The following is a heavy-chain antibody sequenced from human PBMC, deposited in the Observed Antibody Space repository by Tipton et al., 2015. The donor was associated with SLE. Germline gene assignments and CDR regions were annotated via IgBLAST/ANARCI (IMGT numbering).Heavy chain of an antibody. CDR2: IYPGDSDT. Sequence: QLVQSGAEVKKPGESLRISCKGSGYSFTSYWIGWVRQMPGKGLEWMGIIYPGDSDTRYSPSFQGHVTISADKSISTAYLQWSSLKASDTAMYYCARLGECSGGSCYSGKNFNYWGQGTLVTVSS. J-gene: IGHJ4*02. CDR3: ARLGECSGGSCYSGKNFNY. CDR1: GYSFTSYW. D-gene: IGHD2-15*01. V-gene: IGHV5-51*01.